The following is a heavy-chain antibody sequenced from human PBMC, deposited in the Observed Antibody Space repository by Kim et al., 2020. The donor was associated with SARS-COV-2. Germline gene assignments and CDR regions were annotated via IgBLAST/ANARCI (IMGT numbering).Heavy chain of an antibody. CDR3: ARRGIGLYYYGMDV. Sequence: YSPSCHGQVTISADKSISTAYLQWSSLKASDTAMYYCARRGIGLYYYGMDVWGQGTTVTVSS. V-gene: IGHV5-51*01. J-gene: IGHJ6*02. D-gene: IGHD3-16*01.